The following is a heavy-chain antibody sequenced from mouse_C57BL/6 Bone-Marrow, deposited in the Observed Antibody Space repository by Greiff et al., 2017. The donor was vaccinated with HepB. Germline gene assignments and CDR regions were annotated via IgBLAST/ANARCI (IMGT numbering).Heavy chain of an antibody. V-gene: IGHV1-59*01. J-gene: IGHJ3*01. Sequence: QVQLQQPGAELVRPGTSVKLSCKASGYTFTSYWMHWVKQRPGQGLEWIGVIDPSDSYTNYNQKFKGKFTFAVDKSSSTAYMQLSSLTSEDSEVYYCARSDGYCPGGFAYWGQGTLVTVSA. CDR3: ARSDGYCPGGFAY. CDR2: IDPSDSYT. D-gene: IGHD2-3*01. CDR1: GYTFTSYW.